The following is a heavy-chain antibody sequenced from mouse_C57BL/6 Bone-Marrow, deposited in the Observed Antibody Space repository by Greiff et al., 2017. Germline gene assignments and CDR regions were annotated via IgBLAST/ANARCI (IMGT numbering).Heavy chain of an antibody. J-gene: IGHJ1*03. Sequence: EVQLQQSGPELVKPGASVKIPCKASGYTFTDYNMDWVKQSLGKSLVWSGDINPNNGGTIYNQQFEGKATLAVDKSSSTADMELRSLTSESTAVYYCARCYDYDWYFDVWGTGGTVTVSS. D-gene: IGHD2-4*01. V-gene: IGHV1-18*01. CDR2: INPNNGGT. CDR1: GYTFTDYN. CDR3: ARCYDYDWYFDV.